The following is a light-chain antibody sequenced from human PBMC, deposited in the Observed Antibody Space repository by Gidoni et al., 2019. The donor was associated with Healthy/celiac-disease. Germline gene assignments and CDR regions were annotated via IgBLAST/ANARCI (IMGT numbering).Light chain of an antibody. CDR3: QQYNSYST. CDR2: DAS. V-gene: IGKV1-5*01. CDR1: QCISSW. J-gene: IGKJ1*01. Sequence: DIQMTQSPSTLSASVGDRVTITCRASQCISSWLAWYQQNPGKAPKLLIYDASSVESGVPSRFSGSRSGTEFTLTISSLQPDDFATYYCQQYNSYSTFXXXTKVEIK.